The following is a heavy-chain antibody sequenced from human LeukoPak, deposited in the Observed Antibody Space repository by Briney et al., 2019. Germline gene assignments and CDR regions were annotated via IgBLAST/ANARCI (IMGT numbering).Heavy chain of an antibody. J-gene: IGHJ4*02. CDR3: ARGNYDFWSGYLKSYYFDY. V-gene: IGHV3-23*01. Sequence: GGSLRLSCAASGFTFSSYAMSWVRQAPGKGLEWVSAISGSGGSTYYADSVKGRFTISRDNSKNTLYLQMNSLRAEDTAVYYCARGNYDFWSGYLKSYYFDYWGQGTLVTVSS. D-gene: IGHD3-3*01. CDR2: ISGSGGST. CDR1: GFTFSSYA.